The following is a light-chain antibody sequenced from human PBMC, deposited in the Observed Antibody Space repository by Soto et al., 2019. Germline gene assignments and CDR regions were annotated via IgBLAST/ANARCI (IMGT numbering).Light chain of an antibody. CDR3: QQSYTTPPIT. V-gene: IGKV1-39*01. CDR1: HNIRSH. Sequence: DIQMTQSPSAQSASVGDTVTITCRASHNIRSHLNWYQQKPGKAPELLIYSASRLQSGVPSRFGGSGSGTDFTLTISDLQPEDFATYYCQQSYTTPPITFGLGTRLEIK. J-gene: IGKJ5*01. CDR2: SAS.